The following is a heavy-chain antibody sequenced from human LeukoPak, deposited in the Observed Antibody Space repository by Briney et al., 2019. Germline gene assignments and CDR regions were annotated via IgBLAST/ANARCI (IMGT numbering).Heavy chain of an antibody. CDR1: GFTFSSYA. Sequence: GGSLRLSCAASGFTFSSYAMNWVRQAPGKGLEWVSLISGSGASTYYADSVKGRFTISRDNSKNTLYLQMNSLRAEDTAVYYCARDSTGTTGGYYYYGMDVWGQGTTVTVSS. D-gene: IGHD1-1*01. CDR3: ARDSTGTTGGYYYYGMDV. CDR2: ISGSGAST. J-gene: IGHJ6*02. V-gene: IGHV3-23*01.